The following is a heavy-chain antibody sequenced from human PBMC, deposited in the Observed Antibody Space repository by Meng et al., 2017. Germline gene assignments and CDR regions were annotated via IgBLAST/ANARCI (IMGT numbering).Heavy chain of an antibody. CDR2: INHSGST. Sequence: VTLEQCDAGPLNYSGILPLPSAVYGGFFCDFYWSWIRQPPGEGLEWIGEINHSGSTNYNPSLKSRVSISVDTSKNQFLQKLSSVTAADTAVYYCAGRGQTYWDGPGKREVFDYWGQGTLVTVSS. CDR3: AGRGQTYWDGPGKREVFDY. D-gene: IGHD1-26*01. V-gene: IGHV4-34*01. CDR1: GGFFCDFY. J-gene: IGHJ4*02.